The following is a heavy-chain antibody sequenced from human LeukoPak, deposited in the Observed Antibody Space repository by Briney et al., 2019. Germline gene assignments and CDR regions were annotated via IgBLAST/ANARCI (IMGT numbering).Heavy chain of an antibody. J-gene: IGHJ5*02. V-gene: IGHV4-31*03. CDR3: ARVRYCSSTRCYTSRFDP. Sequence: SQTLSLTCTVSGGSISSGGYYWSWIRQHPGKGLEWIGYIYYSGSTYYNPSLKSRVTISVDTSKDQFSLKLSSVTAADTAVYYCARVRYCSSTRCYTSRFDPWGQGTLVTVSS. CDR2: IYYSGST. D-gene: IGHD2-2*02. CDR1: GGSISSGGYY.